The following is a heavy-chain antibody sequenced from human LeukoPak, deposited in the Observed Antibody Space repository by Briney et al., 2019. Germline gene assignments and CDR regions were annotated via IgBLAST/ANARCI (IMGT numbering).Heavy chain of an antibody. D-gene: IGHD6-19*01. CDR1: GGSISSYY. CDR2: IYSSGST. J-gene: IGHJ4*02. Sequence: SETLSLTCTVSGGSISSYYWSWIRQPAGKGLEWIGRIYSSGSTNYNPSLKSRVTISVDKSKNQFSLKLSSVTAADTAMYYCARDGGYSSGWYRTYYFDYWGQGTLVTVSS. CDR3: ARDGGYSSGWYRTYYFDY. V-gene: IGHV4-4*07.